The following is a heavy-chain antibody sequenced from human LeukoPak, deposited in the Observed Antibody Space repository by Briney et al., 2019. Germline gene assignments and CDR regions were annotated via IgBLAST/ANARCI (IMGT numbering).Heavy chain of an antibody. V-gene: IGHV1-69*06. J-gene: IGHJ1*01. Sequence: GASVKVSCKASGGTFSSYAISWVRQAPGQGLEWMGGIIPIFGTANYAQKFQGRVTITADKSTSTAYMELSSLRSEDTAVYYCARDLDYYDSSGSRNRAEYFQHWGQGTLVTVSS. D-gene: IGHD3-22*01. CDR3: ARDLDYYDSSGSRNRAEYFQH. CDR1: GGTFSSYA. CDR2: IIPIFGTA.